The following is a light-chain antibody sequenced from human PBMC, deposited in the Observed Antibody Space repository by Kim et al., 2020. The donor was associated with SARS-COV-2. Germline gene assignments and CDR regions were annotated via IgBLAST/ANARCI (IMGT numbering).Light chain of an antibody. CDR3: AAWDDRLNDRV. CDR1: SSNIGGNA. Sequence: QSVLTRSASASGTPGQRVIISCSGSSSNIGGNAVNWYQHVPGTAPKVLIYGTNKRPSGVPDRFSGSKSDTSASLAISGLQSEDEADYYCAAWDDRLNDRVFGGGTQLTVL. V-gene: IGLV1-44*01. CDR2: GTN. J-gene: IGLJ3*02.